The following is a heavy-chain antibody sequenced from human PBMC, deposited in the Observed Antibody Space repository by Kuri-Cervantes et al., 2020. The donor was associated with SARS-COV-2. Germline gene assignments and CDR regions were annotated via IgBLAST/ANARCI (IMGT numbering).Heavy chain of an antibody. Sequence: SQTLSLTCAVSGYSISSGYYWGWIRQPPGKGLEWIGSIYHSGSTYYNPSLKSRATISVDTSKNQFSLKLSSVTAADTAVYYCARALTGEVDDYWGQGTLVTVSS. J-gene: IGHJ4*02. CDR1: GYSISSGYY. CDR3: ARALTGEVDDY. V-gene: IGHV4-38-2*01. CDR2: IYHSGST. D-gene: IGHD3-10*01.